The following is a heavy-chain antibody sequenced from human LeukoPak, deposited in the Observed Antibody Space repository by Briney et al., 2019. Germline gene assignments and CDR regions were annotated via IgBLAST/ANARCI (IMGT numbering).Heavy chain of an antibody. CDR3: AKRREVLDY. V-gene: IGHV3-23*01. CDR2: ISGSGGST. J-gene: IGHJ4*02. Sequence: GGSLRLSCAVAGFTFSSYSMSWVRQPPGKGGEWVSAISGSGGSTYYADSVKGRFTISRDNSKNTLYLQMNSLRAEDTAVYYCAKRREVLDYWGQGTLVTVSS. CDR1: GFTFSSYS.